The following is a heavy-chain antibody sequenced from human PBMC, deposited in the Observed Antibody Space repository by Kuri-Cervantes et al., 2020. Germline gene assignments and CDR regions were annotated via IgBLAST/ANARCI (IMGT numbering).Heavy chain of an antibody. Sequence: SVKVSCKASGGTFSSYAISWVRQAPGQGLEWMGGIIPIFGTANYAQKFQGRVTITTDESTSTAYMELSSLRSEDTAVYYCARSTVTTEYFDYWGQGTLVTVSS. CDR1: GGTFSSYA. V-gene: IGHV1-69*05. CDR3: ARSTVTTEYFDY. J-gene: IGHJ4*02. D-gene: IGHD4-17*01. CDR2: IIPIFGTA.